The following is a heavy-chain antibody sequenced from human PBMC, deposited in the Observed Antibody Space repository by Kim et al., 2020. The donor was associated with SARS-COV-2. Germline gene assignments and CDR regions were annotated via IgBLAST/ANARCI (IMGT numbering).Heavy chain of an antibody. CDR1: GGTFSSYA. CDR2: IIPIFGTA. D-gene: IGHD3-22*01. CDR3: ARSPSYYYDSSGYYLIGYFDY. J-gene: IGHJ4*02. V-gene: IGHV1-69*13. Sequence: SVKVSCKASGGTFSSYAISWVRQAPGQGLEWMGGIIPIFGTANYAQKFQGRVTITADESTSTAYMELSSLRSEDTAVYYCARSPSYYYDSSGYYLIGYFDYWGQGTLVTVSS.